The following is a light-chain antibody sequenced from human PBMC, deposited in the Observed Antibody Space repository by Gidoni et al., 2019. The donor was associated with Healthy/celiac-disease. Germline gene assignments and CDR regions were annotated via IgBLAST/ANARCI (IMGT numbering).Light chain of an antibody. CDR3: VVYMGSGILS. CDR1: SGSVSTSYY. Sequence: QTVVTQEASFSVSSAGTVTPTCGLSSGSVSTSYYPSWYQQTPGQAPRTLLYSTNTRSCGVPDRFSGSIRGNKAALAITGAQADDESDYYCVVYMGSGILSFGGGTKLTVL. V-gene: IGLV8-61*01. CDR2: STN. J-gene: IGLJ3*02.